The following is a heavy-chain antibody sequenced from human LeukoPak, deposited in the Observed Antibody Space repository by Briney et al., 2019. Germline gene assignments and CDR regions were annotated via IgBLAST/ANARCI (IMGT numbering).Heavy chain of an antibody. J-gene: IGHJ5*02. CDR3: ARGAVAGGNGHWFDP. V-gene: IGHV4-39*07. CDR1: GGSISSSSYY. Sequence: KPSETLSLTCTVSGGSISSSSYYWGWIRQPPGKGLEWIGSIYYSGSTYYNPSLKSRVTISVDTSKNQFSLKVNSVTAADTAVYYCARGAVAGGNGHWFDPWGQGTLVTVSS. D-gene: IGHD6-19*01. CDR2: IYYSGST.